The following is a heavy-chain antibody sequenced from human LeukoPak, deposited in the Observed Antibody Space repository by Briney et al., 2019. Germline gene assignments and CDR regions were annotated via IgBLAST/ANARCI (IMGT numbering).Heavy chain of an antibody. CDR2: ISYDGSNE. D-gene: IGHD6-6*01. CDR1: GFTFTRYG. V-gene: IGHV3-33*05. Sequence: PGGSLRLSCAASGFTFTRYGMHWVRQAPGKGLEWVAVISYDGSNEYYADSVKGRFTISRDNSKNTLYLQMNSLRAEDTAVYYCAKDSTGQLDDYWGQGTLVTVSS. J-gene: IGHJ4*02. CDR3: AKDSTGQLDDY.